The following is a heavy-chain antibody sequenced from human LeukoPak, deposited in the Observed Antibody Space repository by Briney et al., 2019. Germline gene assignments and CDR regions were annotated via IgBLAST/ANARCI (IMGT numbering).Heavy chain of an antibody. Sequence: PGRSLRLSCAASGFPFSSYGMHWVRQAPGKGLEWVAVLSYDGSNEYYADSVKGRFTISRDNSKNTLYLQMNSLRVEDTDVYYCAGSWFYRDYFEYWGQGTLVTVSS. CDR2: LSYDGSNE. CDR3: AGSWFYRDYFEY. V-gene: IGHV3-30*03. CDR1: GFPFSSYG. J-gene: IGHJ4*02. D-gene: IGHD3-10*01.